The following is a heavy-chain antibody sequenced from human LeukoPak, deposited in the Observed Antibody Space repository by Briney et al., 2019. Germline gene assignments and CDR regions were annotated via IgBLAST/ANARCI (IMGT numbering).Heavy chain of an antibody. Sequence: PGGSLRLSSSASGFTFSTDDMTWVRQAPGKGLEWVSTITGGGDNTYYADSVKGRFTISRDNSKNTVYLQMNSLGAGDTAVYYCAQGSWGDDWGQGTLVTVSS. J-gene: IGHJ4*02. CDR3: AQGSWGDD. CDR1: GFTFSTDD. CDR2: ITGGGDNT. D-gene: IGHD7-27*01. V-gene: IGHV3-23*01.